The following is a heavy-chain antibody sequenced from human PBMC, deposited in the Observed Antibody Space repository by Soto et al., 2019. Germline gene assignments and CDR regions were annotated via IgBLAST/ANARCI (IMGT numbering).Heavy chain of an antibody. CDR3: AKDAPEAAPPDV. Sequence: ASRRVSCKACGYAFTSYGINWVRRSPGQGLEWVGWMSTYNENIVYAQKFQGRVVMTRDAATNTAYLDLGPLRSDYTAVYYCAKDAPEAAPPDVWGPGTLVTVS. CDR1: GYAFTSYG. CDR2: MSTYNENI. V-gene: IGHV1-18*01. D-gene: IGHD2-15*01. J-gene: IGHJ3*01.